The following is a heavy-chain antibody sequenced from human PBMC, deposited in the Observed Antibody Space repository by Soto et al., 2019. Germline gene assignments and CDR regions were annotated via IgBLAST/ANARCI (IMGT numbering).Heavy chain of an antibody. J-gene: IGHJ6*02. Sequence: GASVKVSCKASGYTFTSYAMHWVRQAPGQRLEWMGWINANSGGTKYAQKFQAWVTMTADTSISTAYLELSRLRSDHTAVYYCAIDYGDLGIGMDVWGQGTTVTVSS. CDR3: AIDYGDLGIGMDV. CDR2: INANSGGT. D-gene: IGHD4-17*01. V-gene: IGHV1-2*04. CDR1: GYTFTSYA.